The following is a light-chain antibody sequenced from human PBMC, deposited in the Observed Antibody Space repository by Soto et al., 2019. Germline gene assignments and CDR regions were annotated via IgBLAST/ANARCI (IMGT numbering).Light chain of an antibody. J-gene: IGLJ1*01. V-gene: IGLV3-21*04. CDR1: NIGSKS. Sequence: SYELTQPPSVSVAPGKTARITCGGNNIGSKSVHWYQQKPGQAPVPVIYYDSDRPSGIPERFSGSNSGNTATLTISRVEAGDEADYYCQVWDSSSDHYVFGTGTKLTVL. CDR2: YDS. CDR3: QVWDSSSDHYV.